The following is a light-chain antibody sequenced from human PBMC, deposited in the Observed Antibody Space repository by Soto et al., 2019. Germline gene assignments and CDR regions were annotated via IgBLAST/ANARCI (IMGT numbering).Light chain of an antibody. CDR2: TAS. CDR3: QQLAGFPIT. J-gene: IGKJ5*01. V-gene: IGKV1-9*01. Sequence: DSHLTQSPSFLSASVGDRVTITCRASQGISTYLAWYQQKPGKAPNLLIYTASTLQTGVPSRFSGRGFGTEFTLTISSLQPEDFATYYCQQLAGFPITFGQGTRLDI. CDR1: QGISTY.